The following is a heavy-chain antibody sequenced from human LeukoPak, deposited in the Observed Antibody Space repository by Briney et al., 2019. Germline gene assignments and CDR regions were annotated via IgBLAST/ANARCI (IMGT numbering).Heavy chain of an antibody. CDR3: AREEYDAAAGTKYFQH. CDR2: INPSYGST. CDR1: GYTFTSYY. J-gene: IGHJ1*01. Sequence: ASVKVSCKASGYTFTSYYMHWVRQAPGQGLEWMGIINPSYGSTSYAQKFQGRVTMTRDTSTSIVYMELSSLRSEDTAVYYCAREEYDAAAGTKYFQHWGQGTLVTASS. D-gene: IGHD6-13*01. V-gene: IGHV1-46*01.